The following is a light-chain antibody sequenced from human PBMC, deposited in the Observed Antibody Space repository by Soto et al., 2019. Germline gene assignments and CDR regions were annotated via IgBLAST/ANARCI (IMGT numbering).Light chain of an antibody. CDR3: QQYNRYSWT. J-gene: IGKJ1*01. CDR1: QNVKRW. CDR2: EAS. Sequence: DIQMTQSPSTLSASVGDRVTITCRASQNVKRWLAWYQQKPGRAPSLLIYEASTLQNGVPSRFGGSGSETEFTLTINSLQPDDSATYYCQQYNRYSWTLGQGTKVDIK. V-gene: IGKV1-5*03.